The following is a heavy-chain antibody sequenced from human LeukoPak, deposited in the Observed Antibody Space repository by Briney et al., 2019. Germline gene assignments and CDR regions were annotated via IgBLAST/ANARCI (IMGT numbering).Heavy chain of an antibody. CDR2: IKSTGDTT. D-gene: IGHD2-2*01. CDR3: VREDAHTYYFDF. Sequence: ASVQVSCKTSGYTFTSYHMHWVRQAPGQGLEWVAIIKSTGDTTVCAQKFQGRVTVTRDTSTSTVYMDLSSLSSEDTAVYYCVREDAHTYYFDFWGPGTLVTVSS. CDR1: GYTFTSYH. V-gene: IGHV1-46*01. J-gene: IGHJ4*02.